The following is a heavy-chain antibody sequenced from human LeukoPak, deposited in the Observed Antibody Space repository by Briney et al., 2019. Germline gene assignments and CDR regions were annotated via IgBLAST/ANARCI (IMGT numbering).Heavy chain of an antibody. D-gene: IGHD4-17*01. Sequence: GGSLRLSCAASGFTFSSYSMNWVRQAPGKGLEWVSSISSSSSYIYYADSVKGRFTVSRDNAKNSLYLQMNSLRAEDTAVYYCARSMTTVTTFDYWGQGTLVTVSS. CDR3: ARSMTTVTTFDY. CDR1: GFTFSSYS. V-gene: IGHV3-21*01. CDR2: ISSSSSYI. J-gene: IGHJ4*02.